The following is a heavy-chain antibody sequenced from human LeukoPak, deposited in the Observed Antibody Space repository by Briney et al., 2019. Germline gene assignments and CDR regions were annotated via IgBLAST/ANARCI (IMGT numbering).Heavy chain of an antibody. Sequence: ASVKVSCKASGGPFSSYAFSWVRQAPGQGLEWMGGIIPIFGTTNYAEKFQGRVTIITDESTGTAYMELNSLRSDDTAVYYCVRGPPLGEGPTWFDYWDQGTLVTVSS. V-gene: IGHV1-69*05. CDR2: IIPIFGTT. D-gene: IGHD3-3*01. CDR3: VRGPPLGEGPTWFDY. J-gene: IGHJ4*02. CDR1: GGPFSSYA.